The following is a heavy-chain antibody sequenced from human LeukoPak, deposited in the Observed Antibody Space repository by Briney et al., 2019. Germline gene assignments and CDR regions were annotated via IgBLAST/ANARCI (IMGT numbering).Heavy chain of an antibody. CDR2: ISYDGSNK. CDR3: AKDRSGYGSSLYGLDV. CDR1: GFTFSTYG. V-gene: IGHV3-30*18. D-gene: IGHD3-10*01. J-gene: IGHJ6*02. Sequence: GGSLRLSCAASGFTFSTYGMHWVRQAPGKGLEWVAIISYDGSNKYYADSVKGRFTISRDNSKNTLSLQMNSLRDEDTAVYYCAKDRSGYGSSLYGLDVWGQGTTVTVSS.